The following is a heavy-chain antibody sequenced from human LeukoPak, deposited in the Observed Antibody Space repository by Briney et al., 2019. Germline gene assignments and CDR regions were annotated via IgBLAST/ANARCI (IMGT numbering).Heavy chain of an antibody. V-gene: IGHV4-39*01. CDR2: IHYSGST. CDR1: GDSINNSSYY. CDR3: ARGSIAPDY. Sequence: ETLSLTCTVSGDSINNSSYYWGWIRQPPGKGLEWIGSIHYSGSTYYNPSLKSRVTISVDTSKNQFSLRLSSVTAADTAVYYCARGSIAPDYWGQGTLVTVSS. D-gene: IGHD6-6*01. J-gene: IGHJ4*02.